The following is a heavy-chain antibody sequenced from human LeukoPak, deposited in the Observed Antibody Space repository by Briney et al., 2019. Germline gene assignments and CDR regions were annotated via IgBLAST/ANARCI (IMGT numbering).Heavy chain of an antibody. CDR2: INHSGST. V-gene: IGHV4-34*01. Sequence: KPSETPSLTCAVYGGSFSGYYWSWIRQPPGKGLEWIGEINHSGSTNYNPSLKSRVTISVDTSKNQFSLKLSSVTAADTAVYYCARAPITMVRGGPFDYWGQGTLVTVSS. J-gene: IGHJ4*02. D-gene: IGHD3-10*01. CDR3: ARAPITMVRGGPFDY. CDR1: GGSFSGYY.